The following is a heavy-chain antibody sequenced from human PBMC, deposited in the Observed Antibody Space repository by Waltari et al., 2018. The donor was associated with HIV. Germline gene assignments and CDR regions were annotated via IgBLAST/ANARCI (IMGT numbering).Heavy chain of an antibody. CDR1: GDSMSGYY. CDR2: GYFGGSS. Sequence: QVQLQESGPGLVKPSETLSLTCTVSGDSMSGYYWSWIRQPPWKGLEWIVYGYFGGSSNYNPALRSRVTISLDTSSNQFSLTVNSVSAADTAIYYCARGDSNGYYFDYWGQGTLVTVSS. J-gene: IGHJ4*02. D-gene: IGHD3-22*01. V-gene: IGHV4-59*01. CDR3: ARGDSNGYYFDY.